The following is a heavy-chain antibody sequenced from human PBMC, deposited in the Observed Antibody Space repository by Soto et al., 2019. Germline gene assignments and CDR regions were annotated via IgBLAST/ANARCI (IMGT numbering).Heavy chain of an antibody. CDR2: INADGTTT. J-gene: IGHJ5*02. V-gene: IGHV3-74*01. CDR3: ATVATHSYNWVDP. D-gene: IGHD1-1*01. CDR1: GFTFSSYW. Sequence: EVHLVESGGGLVQPGGSLRLSCAASGFTFSSYWMHWVRQAPGKGLVWVSRINADGTTTTYADSVKGRFTISRDNAKNTVYQQMDSLRAEDTAVYFCATVATHSYNWVDPWGQGTLVTISS.